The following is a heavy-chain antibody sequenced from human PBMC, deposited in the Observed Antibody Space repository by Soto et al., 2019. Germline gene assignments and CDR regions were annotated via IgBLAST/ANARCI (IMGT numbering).Heavy chain of an antibody. D-gene: IGHD6-19*01. CDR1: GYSFTNYW. CDR3: ARQGSVAGSHNYYAMDG. J-gene: IGHJ6*02. CDR2: IYPGDSDT. Sequence: GESLQISCKCSGYSFTNYWIGWVRQMPGKGLEYMGLIYPGDSDTRYSPSFQGQVTISSDKSISTAYLQWSSLKASDTAMYYCARQGSVAGSHNYYAMDGRGQGTMVTVSS. V-gene: IGHV5-51*01.